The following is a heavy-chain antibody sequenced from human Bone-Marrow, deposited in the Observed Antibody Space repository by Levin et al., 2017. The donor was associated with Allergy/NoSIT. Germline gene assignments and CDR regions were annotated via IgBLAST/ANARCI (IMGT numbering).Heavy chain of an antibody. J-gene: IGHJ3*02. CDR3: ATETYGDYAEHDAFDI. D-gene: IGHD4-17*01. CDR2: IIPIFGTA. V-gene: IGHV1-69*06. CDR1: GGTFSSYA. Sequence: ASVKVSCKASGGTFSSYAISWVRQAPGQGLEWMGGIIPIFGTANYAQKFQGRVTITADKSTSTAYMELSSLRSEDTAVYYCATETYGDYAEHDAFDIWGQGTMVTVSS.